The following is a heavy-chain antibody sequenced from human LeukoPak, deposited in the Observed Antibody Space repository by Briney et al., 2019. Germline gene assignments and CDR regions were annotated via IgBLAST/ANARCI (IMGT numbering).Heavy chain of an antibody. CDR2: ISPGGSTT. V-gene: IGHV3-74*01. D-gene: IGHD6-13*01. J-gene: IGHJ4*02. CDR3: TTVLSSNRYKLCDY. Sequence: GGSLRLSCAASGFTFSRYWMHWVRQAPGKGLMWVTRISPGGSTTLYADSVKGRFTISRDNTKNTLYLQMNSLGAEDTAVYYCTTVLSSNRYKLCDYCGQGTLVTVSS. CDR1: GFTFSRYW.